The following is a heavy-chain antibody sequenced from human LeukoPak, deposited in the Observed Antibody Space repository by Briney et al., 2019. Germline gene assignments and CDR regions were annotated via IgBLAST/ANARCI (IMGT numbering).Heavy chain of an antibody. J-gene: IGHJ3*02. CDR3: ASGPTDAFDI. CDR2: INPNSGGT. Sequence: ASMTVACKASGYTFTGYYMHWERQAHGQGLEWMGWINPNSGGTNYAKKFQGRVTRTRDTSISTAYMELSRLRSDDTAVYYCASGPTDAFDIWGQGTMVTVSS. CDR1: GYTFTGYY. V-gene: IGHV1-2*02.